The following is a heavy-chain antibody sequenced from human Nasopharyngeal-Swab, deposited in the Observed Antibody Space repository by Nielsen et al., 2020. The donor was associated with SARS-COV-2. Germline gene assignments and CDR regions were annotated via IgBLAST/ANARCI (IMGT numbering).Heavy chain of an antibody. CDR1: GFTFNNYN. CDR3: ARDGLDYDFWSAYFMDV. CDR2: ISSSSSYI. J-gene: IGHJ6*02. D-gene: IGHD3-3*01. V-gene: IGHV3-21*01. Sequence: GGSLRLSCAASGFTFNNYNFNWVRQAPGKGLEWVSSISSSSSYIYYADSVKGRFTISRDNAKNSLYLQMNSLRVEDTAVYYCARDGLDYDFWSAYFMDVWGQGTTVIVSS.